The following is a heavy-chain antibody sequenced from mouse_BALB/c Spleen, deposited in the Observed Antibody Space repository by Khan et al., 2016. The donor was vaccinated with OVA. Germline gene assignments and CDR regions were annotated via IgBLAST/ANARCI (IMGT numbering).Heavy chain of an antibody. CDR2: ISYSGST. J-gene: IGHJ4*01. D-gene: IGHD2-10*02. CDR1: GYSITSDYA. Sequence: EVQLQESGPGLVKPSQSLSLTCTVTGYSITSDYAWNWIRQFPGNKLEWMGYISYSGSTNYNPALKSRISITRDTSKNQFFLQLNSVTTEDTATYYCGRDVSKYNCAMGLWGQGTSVTVSS. CDR3: GRDVSKYNCAMGL. V-gene: IGHV3-2*02.